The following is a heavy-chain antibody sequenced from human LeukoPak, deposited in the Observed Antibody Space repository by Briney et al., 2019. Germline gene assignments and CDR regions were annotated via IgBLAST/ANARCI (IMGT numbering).Heavy chain of an antibody. CDR3: ARDQGAVLTYYMDA. CDR2: INTNTGNP. Sequence: RASVKVSCKASGYTFISYAMNWVRQAPGQGLEWMGWINTNTGNPTYAQGFTGRFVFSLDTSVSTAYLQISSLKAEDTAVYYCARDQGAVLTYYMDAWGKGTTVTVSS. V-gene: IGHV7-4-1*02. J-gene: IGHJ6*03. CDR1: GYTFISYA. D-gene: IGHD1-20*01.